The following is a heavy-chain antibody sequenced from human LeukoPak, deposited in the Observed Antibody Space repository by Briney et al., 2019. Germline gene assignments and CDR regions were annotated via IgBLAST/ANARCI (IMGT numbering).Heavy chain of an antibody. D-gene: IGHD3-16*01. CDR1: GFTFSSYA. J-gene: IGHJ6*02. CDR2: ISSNGGST. CDR3: ARASMITFGGSYYYNYYGMDV. V-gene: IGHV3-64*01. Sequence: GGSLRLSCAASGFTFSSYAMHWVRQAPGKGLEYVSAISSNGGSTYYANSVKGRFTISRDNSKNTLYLQMGSLRAEDMAVYYCARASMITFGGSYYYNYYGMDVWGQGTTVTVSS.